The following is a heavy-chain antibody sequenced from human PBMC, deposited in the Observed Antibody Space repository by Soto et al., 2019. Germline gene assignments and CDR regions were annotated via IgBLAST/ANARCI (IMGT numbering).Heavy chain of an antibody. CDR2: ISYDGSNK. CDR3: ARVFGFIVGATKGTFDY. Sequence: QVQLVESGGGVVQPGRSLRLSCAASGFTLSSYAMHWVRQAPGKGLEWVAVISYDGSNKYYADSVKGRFTIPRDNSKITLYLQMNSLRAEDTAVYYCARVFGFIVGATKGTFDYWGQGTLVTVSS. J-gene: IGHJ4*02. V-gene: IGHV3-30-3*01. D-gene: IGHD1-26*01. CDR1: GFTLSSYA.